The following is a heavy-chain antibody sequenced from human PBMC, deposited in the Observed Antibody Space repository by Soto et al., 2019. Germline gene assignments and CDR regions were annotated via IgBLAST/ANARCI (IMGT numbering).Heavy chain of an antibody. Sequence: ESGGGVVQPGRSLRLSCAASGFTFSSYAMHWVRQAPGKGLEWVAVISYDGSNKYYADSVKGRFTISRDNSKNTLYLQMNSLRAEDTAVYYCARGEAAAREDYYYYGMDVWGQGTTVTVSS. CDR3: ARGEAAAREDYYYYGMDV. V-gene: IGHV3-30-3*01. CDR1: GFTFSSYA. CDR2: ISYDGSNK. J-gene: IGHJ6*02. D-gene: IGHD6-13*01.